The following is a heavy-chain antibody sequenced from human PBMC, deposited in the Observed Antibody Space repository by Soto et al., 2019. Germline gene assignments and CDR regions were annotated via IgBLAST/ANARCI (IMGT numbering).Heavy chain of an antibody. V-gene: IGHV4-59*01. CDR2: VYHTGRT. CDR3: ARDDTTGLLEF. Sequence: WTWIRQSPGKGLEWIGYVYHTGRTEYNPALESRVTISIDMSKKQFSLQLTSVTAADTAVYFCARDDTTGLLEFWGQGTLVTLCS. J-gene: IGHJ4*02.